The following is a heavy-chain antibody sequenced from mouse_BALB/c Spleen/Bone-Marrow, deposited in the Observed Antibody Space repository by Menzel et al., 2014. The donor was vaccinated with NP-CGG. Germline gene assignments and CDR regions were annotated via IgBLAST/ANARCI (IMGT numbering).Heavy chain of an antibody. CDR1: GYTLTSYW. D-gene: IGHD2-4*01. Sequence: VQLKHSGTVLARPGASVKMSCKAPGYTLTSYWMHWVKQRPGQGLEWIGAIYPGNSDTSYNQKFKGKAKLTAVTSTSTAYMELSSLTNEDSAVYYCTRVITTGSAWFAYWGQGTLVTVSA. CDR2: IYPGNSDT. V-gene: IGHV1-5*01. J-gene: IGHJ3*01. CDR3: TRVITTGSAWFAY.